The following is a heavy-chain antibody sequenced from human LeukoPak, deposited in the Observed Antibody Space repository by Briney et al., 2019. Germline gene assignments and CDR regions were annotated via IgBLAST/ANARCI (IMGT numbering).Heavy chain of an antibody. CDR1: GFTFTNYA. Sequence: ASVKVSCKASGFTFTNYAIQWARQAPGQRLEWMGWINAGNGHTRYSQRFQGRVTITRDTSATTAYMEVTSLRSEDTAVYYCARGIWSRTVSSYYFDYWGQGTLVTSPQ. D-gene: IGHD3-3*01. V-gene: IGHV1-3*01. CDR2: INAGNGHT. J-gene: IGHJ4*02. CDR3: ARGIWSRTVSSYYFDY.